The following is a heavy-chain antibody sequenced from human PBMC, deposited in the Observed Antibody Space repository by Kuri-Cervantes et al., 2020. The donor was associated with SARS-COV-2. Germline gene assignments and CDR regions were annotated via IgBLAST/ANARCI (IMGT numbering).Heavy chain of an antibody. CDR1: GFTFSSYA. J-gene: IGHJ6*03. CDR2: ISSSSSYI. V-gene: IGHV3-21*01. D-gene: IGHD3-9*01. Sequence: GGSLRLSCAASGFTFSSYAMHWVRQAPGKGLEWVSSISSSSSYIYYADSVKGRFTISRDNAKNSLYLQMNSLRAEDTAVYYCARGRSDYYDILTGYSPYYYYYMDVWGKGTTVTVSS. CDR3: ARGRSDYYDILTGYSPYYYYYMDV.